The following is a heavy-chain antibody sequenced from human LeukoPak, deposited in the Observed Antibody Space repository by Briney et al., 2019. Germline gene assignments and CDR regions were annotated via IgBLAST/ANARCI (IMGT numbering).Heavy chain of an antibody. CDR2: ATGPADTT. CDR3: AKGAAIDH. V-gene: IGHV3-23*01. J-gene: IGHJ4*02. Sequence: GGSLRLSCAASGFTFNNYAMNWVRQAPGKGLEWVAAATGPADTTYYADSVKGRFTISRDSFTDTVYVQMNRLGAEDTALYYCAKGAAIDHWGQGTLVTVSS. D-gene: IGHD5-24*01. CDR1: GFTFNNYA.